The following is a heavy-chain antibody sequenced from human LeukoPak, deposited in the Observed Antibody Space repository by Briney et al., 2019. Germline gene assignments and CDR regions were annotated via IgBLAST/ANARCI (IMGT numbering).Heavy chain of an antibody. J-gene: IGHJ4*02. Sequence: RGSLRLSCAASGFTFSDYYMSWIHQAPGKGLEWVSYISSSGSTIYYADSVKGRFTISRDNAKNSLYLQMNNLRAEDTAVYYCASPEDFWSGFDYWGQGTLVTVSS. CDR3: ASPEDFWSGFDY. D-gene: IGHD3-3*01. CDR2: ISSSGSTI. V-gene: IGHV3-11*04. CDR1: GFTFSDYY.